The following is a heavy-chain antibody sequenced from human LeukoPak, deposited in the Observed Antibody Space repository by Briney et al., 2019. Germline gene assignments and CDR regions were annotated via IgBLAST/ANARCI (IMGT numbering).Heavy chain of an antibody. V-gene: IGHV4-31*03. CDR1: GGSISNGDHY. CDR2: IYYSGST. J-gene: IGHJ4*02. Sequence: SETLSLTCTVSGGSISNGDHYWSWIRQHPGKGLEWIGHIYYSGSTYYNPSLKSRVTISVDTSKNQFSLKLSSVTAADTAVYYCATGYSSSWYPVDYWGQGTLVTVSS. D-gene: IGHD6-13*01. CDR3: ATGYSSSWYPVDY.